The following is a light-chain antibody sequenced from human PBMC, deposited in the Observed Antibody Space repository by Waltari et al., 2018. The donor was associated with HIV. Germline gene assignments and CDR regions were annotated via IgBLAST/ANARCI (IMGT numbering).Light chain of an antibody. CDR3: AAWDDSLKSMV. CDR1: SSNIGGGT. Sequence: QSVLTQPPSASGTPGQRLTIPCSGSSSNIGGGTVNWYKQFTGRDTKLLMSANNKRPSGVPDRFSGAKSGTSASLAISGLQSEDEADYYCAAWDDSLKSMVFGGGTKLTGL. CDR2: ANN. J-gene: IGLJ2*01. V-gene: IGLV1-44*01.